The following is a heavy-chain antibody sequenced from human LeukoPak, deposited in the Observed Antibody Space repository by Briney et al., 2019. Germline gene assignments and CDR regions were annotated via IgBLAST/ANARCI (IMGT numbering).Heavy chain of an antibody. CDR3: ARVLYYDSSGYYYSFDY. CDR2: INPNSGGT. V-gene: IGHV1-2*02. J-gene: IGHJ4*02. CDR1: GYTFTGYY. Sequence: ASAKVSCKASGYTFTGYYMHWVRQAPGQGLEWMGWINPNSGGTNYAQKFQGRVTMTRDTSISTAYMELSRLRSDDTAVYYCARVLYYDSSGYYYSFDYWGQGTLVTVSS. D-gene: IGHD3-22*01.